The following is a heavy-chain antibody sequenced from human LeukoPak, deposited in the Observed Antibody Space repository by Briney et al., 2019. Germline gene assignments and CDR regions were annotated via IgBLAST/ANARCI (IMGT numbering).Heavy chain of an antibody. CDR2: ISAYNGNR. CDR3: ARDRQTYGDPGLSPFWDFYY. Sequence: ASVKLSCKASGSSFTSCGISWVRHAPGQGLGWVGWISAYNGNRTYANNLHGRVTMTTVTSTSTDYMQLRSLRSDATADYYCARDRQTYGDPGLSPFWDFYYCGQGTLFTVSS. D-gene: IGHD4-17*01. CDR1: GSSFTSCG. V-gene: IGHV1-18*01. J-gene: IGHJ4*02.